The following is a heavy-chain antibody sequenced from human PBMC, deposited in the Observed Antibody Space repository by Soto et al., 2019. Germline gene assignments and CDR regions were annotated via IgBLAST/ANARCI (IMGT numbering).Heavy chain of an antibody. J-gene: IGHJ6*02. CDR2: IWYDGSNK. Sequence: PGGSLRLSCAASGFTFSSYGMHGVRQTPGKGLGWVAVIWYDGSNKYYADSVKGRFTISRDNSKNTLYLQMNSLRAEDTAVCYCARETYYDFWSGYYTDSYYYYGMDVWGQGTTVTVSS. CDR3: ARETYYDFWSGYYTDSYYYYGMDV. CDR1: GFTFSSYG. V-gene: IGHV3-33*01. D-gene: IGHD3-3*01.